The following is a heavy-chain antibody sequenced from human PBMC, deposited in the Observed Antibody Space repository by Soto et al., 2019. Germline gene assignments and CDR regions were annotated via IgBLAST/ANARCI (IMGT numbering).Heavy chain of an antibody. CDR1: GGSFSGYY. Sequence: SETLSLTCAVYGGSFSGYYWSWIRQPPGKGLEWIGEINHSGSTNYNPSLKSRVTISVDTSKNQFSLKLSSVTAADTAVYYCARGRVAAAGRYYYYYYGMDVWAQGTTVTVSS. J-gene: IGHJ6*02. CDR2: INHSGST. CDR3: ARGRVAAAGRYYYYYYGMDV. D-gene: IGHD6-13*01. V-gene: IGHV4-34*01.